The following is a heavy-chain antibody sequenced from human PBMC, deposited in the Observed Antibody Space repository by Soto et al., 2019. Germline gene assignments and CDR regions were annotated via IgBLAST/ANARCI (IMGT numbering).Heavy chain of an antibody. D-gene: IGHD4-17*01. CDR3: ARTTAVPNTLRSGYFFDY. CDR2: VYYSGTT. Sequence: SSETLSLTCSVSGGSVSNKTYYWSWIRQPPGKRLGWIGYVYYSGTTNYNPSLKSRVTISVDLSKNQFSLRLSSVTTADTALYYCARTTAVPNTLRSGYFFDYWGQGTLVTVSS. CDR1: GGSVSNKTYY. V-gene: IGHV4-61*01. J-gene: IGHJ4*02.